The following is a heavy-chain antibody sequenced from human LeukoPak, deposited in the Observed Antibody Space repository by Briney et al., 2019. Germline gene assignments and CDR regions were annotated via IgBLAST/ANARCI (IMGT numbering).Heavy chain of an antibody. J-gene: IGHJ4*02. CDR3: AREGTYYDILTGYCPFDY. CDR1: GFTFSSYG. CDR2: ISYDGSNK. V-gene: IGHV3-30*03. D-gene: IGHD3-9*01. Sequence: PGGSLRLSCAASGFTFSSYGMHWVRQAPGKGLEWVAVISYDGSNKYYADSVKGRFTISRDNSKNTLYLQMNSLRAEDTAVYYCAREGTYYDILTGYCPFDYWGQGTLVTVSS.